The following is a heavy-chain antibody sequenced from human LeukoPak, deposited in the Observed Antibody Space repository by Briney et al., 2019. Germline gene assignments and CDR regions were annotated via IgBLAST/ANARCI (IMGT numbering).Heavy chain of an antibody. J-gene: IGHJ6*02. CDR3: ARGGELDYYYYYGMDV. Sequence: GGSLRLSCAASGFTFSDYYMSWIRQAPGKGLEWVSYISSSGSTIYYADSVKGRFTISRDNAKNSLYLQMSSLRAEDTAVYYCARGGELDYYYYYGMDVWGQGTTVTVSS. D-gene: IGHD3-3*02. CDR2: ISSSGSTI. CDR1: GFTFSDYY. V-gene: IGHV3-11*01.